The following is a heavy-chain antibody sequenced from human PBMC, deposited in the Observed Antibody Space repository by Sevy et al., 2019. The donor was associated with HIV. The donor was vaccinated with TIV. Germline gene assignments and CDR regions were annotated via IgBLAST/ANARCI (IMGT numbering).Heavy chain of an antibody. Sequence: ASVNVSCKASGYTFTGYYMHWVRQAPGQGLEWMGRINPNSGGTNYSQKFQGRVTMTRDTSISTAYMELSRLRSDDTAVYYCASIGGGNYYDSSGYSYFDYWGQGTLVTVSS. CDR1: GYTFTGYY. CDR2: INPNSGGT. D-gene: IGHD3-22*01. CDR3: ASIGGGNYYDSSGYSYFDY. J-gene: IGHJ4*02. V-gene: IGHV1-2*06.